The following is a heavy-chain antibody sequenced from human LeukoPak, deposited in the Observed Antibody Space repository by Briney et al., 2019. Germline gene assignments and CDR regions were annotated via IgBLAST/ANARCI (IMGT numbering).Heavy chain of an antibody. CDR3: AIIGGDYDRLWVY. J-gene: IGHJ4*02. CDR2: IYHSGST. CDR1: GYSISSGYY. V-gene: IGHV4-38-2*02. D-gene: IGHD3-22*01. Sequence: SETLSLTCTVSGYSISSGYYWGWIRQPPGKGLEWIGSIYHSGSTYYNPSLKSRVTISVDTSKNQFSLKLSSVTAADTAVYYCAIIGGDYDRLWVYWGQGTLVTVSS.